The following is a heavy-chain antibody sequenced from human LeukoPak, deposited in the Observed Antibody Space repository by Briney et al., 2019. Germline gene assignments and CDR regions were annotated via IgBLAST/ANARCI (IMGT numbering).Heavy chain of an antibody. D-gene: IGHD6-19*01. CDR1: GFTFSSYE. CDR2: ISSSGSTI. J-gene: IGHJ4*02. V-gene: IGHV3-48*03. Sequence: GGSLRLSCAGSGFTFSSYEMNWVRQAPGEGLEWVSYISSSGSTIYYADSVKGRFTISRDNAKNSLYLQMNSLRAEDTAVYSCARCRGWSVFDSWGQGTLVTVSS. CDR3: ARCRGWSVFDS.